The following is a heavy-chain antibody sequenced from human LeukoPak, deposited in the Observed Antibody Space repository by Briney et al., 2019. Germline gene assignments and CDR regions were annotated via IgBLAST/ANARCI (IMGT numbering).Heavy chain of an antibody. CDR1: GGSISSSSYY. CDR2: IYYSGST. Sequence: TSETLSLTCSVSGGSISSSSYYWGWIRQPPGKGLEWIGNIYYSGSTYYNPSLKSRVTISVHTSKNQFSLKLSSATAADTAVYYCASRSSSWYSYYFDYWGQGTLVTVSS. V-gene: IGHV4-39*07. D-gene: IGHD6-13*01. J-gene: IGHJ4*02. CDR3: ASRSSSWYSYYFDY.